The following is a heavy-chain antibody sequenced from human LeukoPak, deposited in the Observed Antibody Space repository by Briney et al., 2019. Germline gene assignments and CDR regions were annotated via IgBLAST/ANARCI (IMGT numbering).Heavy chain of an antibody. D-gene: IGHD3-10*01. CDR1: GFTFSSHW. J-gene: IGHJ5*02. Sequence: GGSLRLSCAASGFTFSSHWMTWVRQAPGKGLEWVANIKQDGSEKYYVDSVKGRFTISRDNAKNSLYLQMNSLRAEDTAVYYCARRTGYYYGSGSLTWGQGTLVTVTS. V-gene: IGHV3-7*01. CDR2: IKQDGSEK. CDR3: ARRTGYYYGSGSLT.